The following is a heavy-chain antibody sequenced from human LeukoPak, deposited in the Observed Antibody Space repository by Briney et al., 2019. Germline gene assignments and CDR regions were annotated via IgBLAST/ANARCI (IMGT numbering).Heavy chain of an antibody. D-gene: IGHD3-22*01. J-gene: IGHJ4*02. Sequence: PGGSLRLSCAASGFTFSSYGMHWVRQAPGKGLEWVAVISYDGSNKYYADSVKGRFTISRDNSKNTLYLQMNSLRAEDTAVYYCAKRGSYYDSSPLDYWGQGTLVTVSS. CDR2: ISYDGSNK. CDR3: AKRGSYYDSSPLDY. CDR1: GFTFSSYG. V-gene: IGHV3-30*18.